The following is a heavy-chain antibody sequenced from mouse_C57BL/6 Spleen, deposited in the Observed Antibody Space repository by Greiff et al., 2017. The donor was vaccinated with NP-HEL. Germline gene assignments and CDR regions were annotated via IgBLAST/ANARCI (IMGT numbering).Heavy chain of an antibody. Sequence: VQLQQSGPELVKPGASVKISCKASGYAFSSSWMNWVKQRPGKGLEWIGRIYPGDGDTNYNGKFKGKATLTADKSSSTAYMQLSSLTSEDSAVYFCAREDYGASPYWGQGTLVTVSA. CDR3: AREDYGASPY. D-gene: IGHD1-1*01. V-gene: IGHV1-82*01. CDR2: IYPGDGDT. J-gene: IGHJ3*01. CDR1: GYAFSSSW.